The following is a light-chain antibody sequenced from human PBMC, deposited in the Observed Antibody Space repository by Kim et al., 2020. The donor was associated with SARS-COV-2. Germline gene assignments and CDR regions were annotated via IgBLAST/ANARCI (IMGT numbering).Light chain of an antibody. Sequence: LSPGEGATLACRASQSVSSSYLAWYQQKPGQAPRLLIYGASSRATGIPDRFSGSGSGTDFTLTISRLEPEDFAVYYCQQYGSSPYTFGQGTKLEI. CDR2: GAS. CDR1: QSVSSSY. J-gene: IGKJ2*01. CDR3: QQYGSSPYT. V-gene: IGKV3-20*01.